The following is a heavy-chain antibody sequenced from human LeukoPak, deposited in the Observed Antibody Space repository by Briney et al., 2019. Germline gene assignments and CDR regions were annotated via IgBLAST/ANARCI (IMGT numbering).Heavy chain of an antibody. CDR2: ISGYNGHT. V-gene: IGHV1-18*01. CDR1: GYTFTNYG. Sequence: GASVKVSCKASGYTFTNYGLSWVRQAPGQGLEWMGWISGYNGHTNYAQKFQGRVTMTTDTSTSTVYMELRSLRSDDTAVYYCARSYSGNYLAFDIWGQGTMVTVSS. D-gene: IGHD1-26*01. CDR3: ARSYSGNYLAFDI. J-gene: IGHJ3*02.